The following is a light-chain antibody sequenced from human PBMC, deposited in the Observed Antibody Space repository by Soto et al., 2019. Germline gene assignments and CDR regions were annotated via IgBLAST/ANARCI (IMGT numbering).Light chain of an antibody. CDR2: DVS. V-gene: IGLV2-14*03. CDR1: SSDVGAYNF. J-gene: IGLJ1*01. Sequence: QSVLTQPASVSGSPGQSITISCTGTSSDVGAYNFVSWYQQHPGKAPKLMIYDVSNRPSGVSSRFSGSKSGNTASLTISGLQAEDEADYYCSSYTSSSTYVFGTGTKLTVL. CDR3: SSYTSSSTYV.